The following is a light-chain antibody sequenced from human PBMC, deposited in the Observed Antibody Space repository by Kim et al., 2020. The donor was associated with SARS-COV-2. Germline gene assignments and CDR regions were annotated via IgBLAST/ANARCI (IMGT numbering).Light chain of an antibody. Sequence: QPVLTQSPSASASLGASVKLTCTLSSGHSSYAIAWHQQQPEKGPRYLMKVNSDGSHSKGDGIPDRFSGSSSGAERYLIISSLQSEDEADYYCQTWGTGSNWVFGGGTKVTVL. CDR2: VNSDGSH. J-gene: IGLJ3*02. CDR3: QTWGTGSNWV. CDR1: SGHSSYA. V-gene: IGLV4-69*01.